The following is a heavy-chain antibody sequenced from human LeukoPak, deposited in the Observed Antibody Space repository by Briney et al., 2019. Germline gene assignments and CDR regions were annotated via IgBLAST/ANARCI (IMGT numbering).Heavy chain of an antibody. J-gene: IGHJ4*02. Sequence: GGSLRLSCAASGFTFSNCGMHWVRQAPGKGLEWLAVIYYDGSNKYYADSVKGRFTISRDNSKNTLYLQMNSLRAEDTAVYYCARDQAGYFDYWGQGNLVTVSS. CDR3: ARDQAGYFDY. CDR2: IYYDGSNK. V-gene: IGHV3-33*08. CDR1: GFTFSNCG.